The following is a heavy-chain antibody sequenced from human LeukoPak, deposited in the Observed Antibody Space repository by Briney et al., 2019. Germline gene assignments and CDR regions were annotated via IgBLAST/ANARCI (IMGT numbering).Heavy chain of an antibody. Sequence: PGGSLRLSCAASGFTFSTYGMHWVRHTPGKGLEWVAFIRYDGTIKYYADSVKGRFTISRDNSKNTLSLQMDSLRADDTAVYYCVKRIIVADKFDYWGQGSVVTVSS. J-gene: IGHJ4*02. V-gene: IGHV3-30*02. D-gene: IGHD5-12*01. CDR2: IRYDGTIK. CDR3: VKRIIVADKFDY. CDR1: GFTFSTYG.